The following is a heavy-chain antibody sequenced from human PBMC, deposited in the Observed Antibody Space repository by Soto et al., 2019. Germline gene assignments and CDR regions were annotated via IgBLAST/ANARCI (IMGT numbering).Heavy chain of an antibody. CDR3: VGALTYEVPYYYYGMEV. CDR1: GFSFSTYL. V-gene: IGHV3-7*01. CDR2: IKQGGNEK. D-gene: IGHD3-16*01. Sequence: PGGSLRLSCAASGFSFSTYLMSWVRQAPGKGLEWVANIKQGGNEKFYVDSVKGRFTISRDNDKKSLYLQMDSLRVEDTAVYYCVGALTYEVPYYYYGMEVWGQGTTVTVSS. J-gene: IGHJ6*02.